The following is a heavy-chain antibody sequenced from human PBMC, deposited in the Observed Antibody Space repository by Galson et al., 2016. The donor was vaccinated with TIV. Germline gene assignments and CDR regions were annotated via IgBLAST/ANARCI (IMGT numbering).Heavy chain of an antibody. Sequence: SVKVSCKVSGDSLNELVMHWVRQAPGKGLEWMGGFDPDVFKTVYAQKFQGRLTMTADTDRDTAYMELGSLRIEDTAVYYCATVAWFPGLSLDNWGQGTLVTVSS. CDR3: ATVAWFPGLSLDN. D-gene: IGHD2/OR15-2a*01. V-gene: IGHV1-24*01. CDR2: FDPDVFKT. J-gene: IGHJ4*02. CDR1: GDSLNELV.